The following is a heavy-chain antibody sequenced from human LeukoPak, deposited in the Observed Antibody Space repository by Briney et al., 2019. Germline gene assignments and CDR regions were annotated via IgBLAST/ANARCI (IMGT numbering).Heavy chain of an antibody. CDR1: GFTFATYA. CDR3: AKWGEVPAAIYGFDT. V-gene: IGHV3-23*01. Sequence: PGGSLRLSCAASGFTFATYAMTWVRQAPGKGLEWVSAISSIGGSTYFADSVKGRFTVSRDNSKHTLYLQINSLRAEDTAVYYCAKWGEVPAAIYGFDTWGQGTMVTVSS. D-gene: IGHD2-2*01. J-gene: IGHJ3*02. CDR2: ISSIGGST.